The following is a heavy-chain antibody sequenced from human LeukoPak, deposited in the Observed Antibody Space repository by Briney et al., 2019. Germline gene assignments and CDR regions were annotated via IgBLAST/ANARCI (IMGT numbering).Heavy chain of an antibody. J-gene: IGHJ4*02. V-gene: IGHV3-7*01. CDR1: GFTFSSYW. CDR3: ARGDTYYYDSSGYPFDY. Sequence: GGSLRLSCAASGFTFSSYWMSWVRQAPGKGLEWVANIKQDGSEKYYVDSVKGRFTISRDNAKNSLYLQMNSLRAEDTAVYYCARGDTYYYDSSGYPFDYWGQGTLVTVSS. CDR2: IKQDGSEK. D-gene: IGHD3-22*01.